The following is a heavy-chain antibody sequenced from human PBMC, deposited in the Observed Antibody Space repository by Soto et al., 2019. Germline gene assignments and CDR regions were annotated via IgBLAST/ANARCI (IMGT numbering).Heavy chain of an antibody. CDR2: INYRGSS. D-gene: IGHD3-3*02. V-gene: IGHV4-34*01. CDR3: VRGQPHRITIFEVVIRSYDYGMDV. Sequence: QVQLQQCGAGLLKPSETLSLTCAVYGGSFTGYYWTWIRQTPGKGLEWIGEINYRGSSYYNPSLASRISMAVDTSKNQFSLKLRSVTAADTAVYFCVRGQPHRITIFEVVIRSYDYGMDVWGQGTTVTVSS. J-gene: IGHJ6*02. CDR1: GGSFTGYY.